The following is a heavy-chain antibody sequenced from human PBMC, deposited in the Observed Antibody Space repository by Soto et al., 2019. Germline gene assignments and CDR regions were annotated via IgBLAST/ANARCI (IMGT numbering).Heavy chain of an antibody. J-gene: IGHJ4*02. Sequence: QVQLQESGPGLVKPSGTLSLTCAVSGDSINSSNWWSWVRQPPGKGLEWIGEIYHSGTINYNPSLKSRISISLDMSKNQFSLKLNSVTAADTAVYFCASSKRPTVLVDYWGQGALVTVSS. V-gene: IGHV4-4*02. CDR3: ASSKRPTVLVDY. CDR1: GDSINSSNW. D-gene: IGHD2-8*02. CDR2: IYHSGTI.